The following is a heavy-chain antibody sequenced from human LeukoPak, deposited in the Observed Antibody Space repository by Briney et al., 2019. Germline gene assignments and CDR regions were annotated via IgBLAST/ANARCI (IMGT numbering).Heavy chain of an antibody. CDR1: GGTFSSYA. Sequence: SVKVSCKACGGTFSSYAISWVRQAPGHGLEWMGGIIPIFGTANYAQKFQGRVTITADESTSTAYMELSSLRSEDTAVYYCARDLIPGYSSSWLYYFDYWGQGTLVTVS. J-gene: IGHJ4*02. V-gene: IGHV1-69*01. CDR2: IIPIFGTA. D-gene: IGHD6-13*01. CDR3: ARDLIPGYSSSWLYYFDY.